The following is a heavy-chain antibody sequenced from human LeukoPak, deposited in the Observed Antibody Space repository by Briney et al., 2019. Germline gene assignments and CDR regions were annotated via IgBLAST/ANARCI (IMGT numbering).Heavy chain of an antibody. V-gene: IGHV3-66*01. J-gene: IGHJ4*02. Sequence: PGGSLRLSCVASGFTVSSNYMGWVRQAPGKGLEWVSVIYSGGDTYYADSVKGRFTISRDNSKNMIYLEMSSLKAEDTAVYYCAKERSLEIAVAGTIFDYWGQGTLVTVSS. CDR2: IYSGGDT. D-gene: IGHD6-19*01. CDR3: AKERSLEIAVAGTIFDY. CDR1: GFTVSSNY.